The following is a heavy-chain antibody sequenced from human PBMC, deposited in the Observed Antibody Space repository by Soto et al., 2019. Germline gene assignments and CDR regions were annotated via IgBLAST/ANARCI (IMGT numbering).Heavy chain of an antibody. CDR2: INAGNGNT. J-gene: IGHJ1*01. V-gene: IGHV1-3*01. CDR1: GYTFTSYA. D-gene: IGHD6-19*01. CDR3: ARAGIAVAVTRDFHH. Sequence: ASVKVSCKASGYTFTSYAMHWVRQAPGQRLEWMGWINAGNGNTKYSQKFQGRVTITRDTSASTAYMELSSLRSEDTAVYYCARAGIAVAVTRDFHHWGQGTLVTVSS.